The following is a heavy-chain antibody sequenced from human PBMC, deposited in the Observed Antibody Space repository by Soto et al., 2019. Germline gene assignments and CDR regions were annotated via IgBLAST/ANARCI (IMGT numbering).Heavy chain of an antibody. CDR2: IASTGIT. CDR1: GGPIRSYY. Sequence: QVQLQESGPRLLKPSETLSLTCSVSGGPIRSYYLSWVRQAPGKGLEWIAYIASTGITGYNPSLRGRVTISGDTSQNLFSLKMTSVTAADTAVYYCAREGFSGYEALDYWGQGILVTVS. D-gene: IGHD5-12*01. CDR3: AREGFSGYEALDY. J-gene: IGHJ4*02. V-gene: IGHV4-59*01.